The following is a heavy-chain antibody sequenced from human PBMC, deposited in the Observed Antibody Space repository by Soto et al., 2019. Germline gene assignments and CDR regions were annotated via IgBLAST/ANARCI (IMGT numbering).Heavy chain of an antibody. CDR1: GFSLSTSGVG. CDR3: VRRSTAFAY. D-gene: IGHD6-6*01. J-gene: IGHJ4*02. V-gene: IGHV2-5*02. CDR2: IYWDDER. Sequence: QITLKESGPPLVNPTQTLTLTCTFSGFSLSTSGVGVGWIRQPPGRAPDWLALIYWDDERRYSPSLNNRLTITKDTSKNQVVLTMTNMDPVDTATYYGVRRSTAFAYWGQGTLVTISS.